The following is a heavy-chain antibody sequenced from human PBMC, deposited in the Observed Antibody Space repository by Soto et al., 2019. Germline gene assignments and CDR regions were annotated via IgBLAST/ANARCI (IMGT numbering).Heavy chain of an antibody. D-gene: IGHD6-13*01. CDR2: IYYSGST. CDR1: GGSISSYY. Sequence: SETLSLTCTVSGGSISSYYWSWIRQPPGKGLEWIGYIYYSGSTNYNPSLKSRVTISVDTSKNQFSLKLSSVTAADTAVYYCARDRAPGIAAARYYYGMDVWGQGTTVTVSS. J-gene: IGHJ6*02. V-gene: IGHV4-59*01. CDR3: ARDRAPGIAAARYYYGMDV.